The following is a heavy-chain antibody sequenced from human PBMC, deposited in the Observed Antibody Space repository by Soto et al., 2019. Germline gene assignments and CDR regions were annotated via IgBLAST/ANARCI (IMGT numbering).Heavy chain of an antibody. Sequence: SETLSVTCTVSGGSISSSSYYWGWIRQPPGKGLEWIGSIYYSGSTYYNPSLKSRVTISVDTSKNQFSLKLSSVTAAGTAVYYCARPDFWSGSSPGGDFDIWGQGTMSTFSS. CDR3: ARPDFWSGSSPGGDFDI. J-gene: IGHJ3*02. CDR2: IYYSGST. D-gene: IGHD3-3*01. CDR1: GGSISSSSYY. V-gene: IGHV4-39*01.